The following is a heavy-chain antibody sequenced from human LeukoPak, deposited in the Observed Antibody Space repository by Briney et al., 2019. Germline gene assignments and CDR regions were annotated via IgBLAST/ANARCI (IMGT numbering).Heavy chain of an antibody. Sequence: GGSLRLSCAASGFTFSSYAMSWVRQAPGKGLEWVSAISGSGGSTYYADSVKGRFTISRDNAKNSVFLQLNSLRAEDTAVYYCARDRGYFDYWGQGTLVTVSS. CDR3: ARDRGYFDY. CDR2: ISGSGGST. V-gene: IGHV3-23*01. CDR1: GFTFSSYA. D-gene: IGHD3-10*01. J-gene: IGHJ4*02.